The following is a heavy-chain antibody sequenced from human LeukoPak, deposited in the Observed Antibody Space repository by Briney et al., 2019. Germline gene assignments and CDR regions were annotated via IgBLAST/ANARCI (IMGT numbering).Heavy chain of an antibody. CDR3: ARSGSGSYFDY. Sequence: GGSLRLSCAASGFTFSGYYMSWIRQAPGKGLEWVSYISSSSSYTNYADSVKGRFTISRDNAKNSLYLQMNSLRAEDTAVYCCARSGSGSYFDYWGQGTLVTVSS. J-gene: IGHJ4*02. CDR1: GFTFSGYY. CDR2: ISSSSSYT. V-gene: IGHV3-11*06. D-gene: IGHD3-10*01.